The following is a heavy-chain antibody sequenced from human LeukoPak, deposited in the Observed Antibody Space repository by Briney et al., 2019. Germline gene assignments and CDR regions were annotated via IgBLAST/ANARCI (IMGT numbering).Heavy chain of an antibody. Sequence: GASVKVSCKVSGYTLTELSMHWVRQAPGKGLEWMGGFDPEDGETIYAQKLQGRVTMTTDTSTSTAYMELRSLRSDDTAVYYCARGLQENLAWLKAFSAFDIWGQGTMVTVSS. CDR2: FDPEDGET. CDR3: ARGLQENLAWLKAFSAFDI. CDR1: GYTLTELS. J-gene: IGHJ3*02. V-gene: IGHV1-24*01. D-gene: IGHD5-24*01.